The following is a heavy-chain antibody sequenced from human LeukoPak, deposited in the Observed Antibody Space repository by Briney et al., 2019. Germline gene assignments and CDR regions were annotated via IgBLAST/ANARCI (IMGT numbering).Heavy chain of an antibody. Sequence: PGGSLRLSCAASRLTFSSYNMNWVRQASGKGLEWVGRISSKAKSYATAYAASVKGRFTISRDDSKNTAYLQMNSLKTEDTAVYYCSLRGDGDSAYSFDYWGQGTLVAVSS. CDR2: ISSKAKSYAT. D-gene: IGHD4-17*01. CDR3: SLRGDGDSAYSFDY. CDR1: RLTFSSYN. V-gene: IGHV3-73*01. J-gene: IGHJ4*02.